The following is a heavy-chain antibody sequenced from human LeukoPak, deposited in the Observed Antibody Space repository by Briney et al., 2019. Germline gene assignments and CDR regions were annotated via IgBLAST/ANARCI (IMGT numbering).Heavy chain of an antibody. CDR2: IYSGGST. CDR3: AKVIGDYYGSGSLTFDP. Sequence: PGGSLRLSCAASGFTVSSNYMSWVRQAPGKGLEWVSIIYSGGSTYYADSVKGRFTISRDNSKNTLYLQMNSLRAEDTAVYYCAKVIGDYYGSGSLTFDPWGQGTLVTVSS. D-gene: IGHD3-10*01. J-gene: IGHJ5*02. V-gene: IGHV3-53*01. CDR1: GFTVSSNY.